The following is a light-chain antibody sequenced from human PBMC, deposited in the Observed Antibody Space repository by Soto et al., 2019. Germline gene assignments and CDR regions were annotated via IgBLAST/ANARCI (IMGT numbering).Light chain of an antibody. CDR1: SSDVGAYNY. J-gene: IGLJ3*02. Sequence: QSALTQPPSASGSPGQSVTISCTGTSSDVGAYNYVSWYQQYPVKAPKLMIYEVSKRPSGVPDRFSGSKSGKTASLTVSGLQAEDEADYPCTSYAGSNIWVFGGGTKLTVL. CDR2: EVS. CDR3: TSYAGSNIWV. V-gene: IGLV2-8*01.